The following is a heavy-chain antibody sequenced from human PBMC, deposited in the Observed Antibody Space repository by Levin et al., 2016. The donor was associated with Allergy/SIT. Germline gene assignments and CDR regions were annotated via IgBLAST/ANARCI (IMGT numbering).Heavy chain of an antibody. D-gene: IGHD1/OR15-1a*01. V-gene: IGHV1-3*01. J-gene: IGHJ4*02. CDR3: ARGGLEQCYDY. CDR2: INAGNGKT. Sequence: ASVKVSCKASGYTFTDHAIHWVRQAPGQRLEWMGWINAGNGKTKSSQKFQGRVTITKDISASTAYMELSSLRSEDTALYYCARGGLEQCYDYWGQGTLVTVSS. CDR1: GYTFTDHA.